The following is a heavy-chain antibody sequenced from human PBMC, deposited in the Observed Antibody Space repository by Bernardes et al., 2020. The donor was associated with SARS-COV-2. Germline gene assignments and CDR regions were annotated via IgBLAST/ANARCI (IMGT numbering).Heavy chain of an antibody. J-gene: IGHJ6*02. V-gene: IGHV1-24*01. CDR3: ATAQVLRGIAAAGKPTPYYYGMDV. D-gene: IGHD6-13*01. CDR1: GYSLTELS. Sequence: ASVKVSCKVSGYSLTELSMHWVRQAPGKGLEWMGGFDTEDGETIYAQKFQGRVTMTEDTSTDTAYMELSSLRSEDTAVYYCATAQVLRGIAAAGKPTPYYYGMDVLGQGTTGNV. CDR2: FDTEDGET.